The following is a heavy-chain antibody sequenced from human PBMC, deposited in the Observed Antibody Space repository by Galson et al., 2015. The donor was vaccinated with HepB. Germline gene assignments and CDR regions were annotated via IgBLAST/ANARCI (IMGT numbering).Heavy chain of an antibody. CDR3: ATSNQFPNTFEY. V-gene: IGHV3-53*01. J-gene: IGHJ4*02. CDR1: GFTVSNNY. CDR2: IYRGGDT. Sequence: SLRLSCAASGFTVSNNYMTWVRQAPGKGLEWVSVIYRGGDTYYADSVRGRFTISRDNSKNTVHLQMNNVRAEDTAVYYCATSNQFPNTFEYWGRGTLVTVSS.